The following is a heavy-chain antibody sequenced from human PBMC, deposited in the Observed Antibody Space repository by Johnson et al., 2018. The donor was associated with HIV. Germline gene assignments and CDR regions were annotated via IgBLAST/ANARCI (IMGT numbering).Heavy chain of an antibody. V-gene: IGHV3-30*04. J-gene: IGHJ3*02. Sequence: QEKLVESGGGVVQPGRSLRLSCAASGLTFSTYAMHWVRQAPGKGLEWVAVISSDESNKYYADSVKGRFTISRDNSKNTLFLQMDSLRADDTAVYYCAREGVSGSYYDAFDIWGQGTMVTVSS. D-gene: IGHD1-26*01. CDR1: GLTFSTYA. CDR3: AREGVSGSYYDAFDI. CDR2: ISSDESNK.